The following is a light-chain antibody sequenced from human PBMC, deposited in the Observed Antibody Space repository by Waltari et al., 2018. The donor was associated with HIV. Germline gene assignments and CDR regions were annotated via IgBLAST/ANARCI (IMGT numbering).Light chain of an antibody. CDR2: RAS. V-gene: IGKV1-5*03. CDR3: QQYNSYPWT. Sequence: DIQMAQPPSTLSASLGDRVPISCRASQRVTKYLAWYQQKPGKAPSLLIYRASTLETGVPSRFSGSGSGTEFTLIISSLQPDDFATYYCQQYNSYPWTFGQGTRVEIK. CDR1: QRVTKY. J-gene: IGKJ1*01.